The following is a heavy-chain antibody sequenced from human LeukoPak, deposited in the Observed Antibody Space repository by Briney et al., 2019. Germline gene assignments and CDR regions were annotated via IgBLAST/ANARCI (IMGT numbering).Heavy chain of an antibody. D-gene: IGHD5-12*01. V-gene: IGHV4-39*07. J-gene: IGHJ4*02. CDR2: IYYSGST. Sequence: SETLSLTCTVSGGSISSSSYYWGWIRQPPGKGLEWIGSIYYSGSTYYNPSLKSRVTISVDTSKNQFSLKLSSVTAADTAVYYCARDGYSGNDGLWGQGTLVTVSS. CDR3: ARDGYSGNDGL. CDR1: GGSISSSSYY.